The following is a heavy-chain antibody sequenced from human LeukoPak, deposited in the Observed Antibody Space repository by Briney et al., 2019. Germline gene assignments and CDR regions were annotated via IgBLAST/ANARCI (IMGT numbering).Heavy chain of an antibody. D-gene: IGHD2-21*01. CDR2: INHGGST. V-gene: IGHV4-39*07. CDR1: GGSISSSSYY. CDR3: ARSTYSTDLFSY. Sequence: SETLSLTCTVSGGSISSSSYYWGWIRQPPGKGLEWIGEINHGGSTNYNPSLKSRVTISVDTSKNQFSLKVTSVTAADTAVYYCARSTYSTDLFSYWGQGALVTVSS. J-gene: IGHJ4*02.